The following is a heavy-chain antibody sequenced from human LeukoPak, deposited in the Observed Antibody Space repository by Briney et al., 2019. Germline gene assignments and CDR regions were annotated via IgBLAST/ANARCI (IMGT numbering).Heavy chain of an antibody. CDR1: GFTFSSYA. CDR2: LSGGGGST. D-gene: IGHD2-2*01. Sequence: GGSLRLSCAASGFTFSSYAMSWVRQAPGKELEGVSALSGGGGSTDYADYVKGRFTISRDNSKNTLYLQMNSLRAEDTAVYYCAKARGGIVVVPAAYCFDYWGQGTLVTVS. CDR3: AKARGGIVVVPAAYCFDY. J-gene: IGHJ4*02. V-gene: IGHV3-23*01.